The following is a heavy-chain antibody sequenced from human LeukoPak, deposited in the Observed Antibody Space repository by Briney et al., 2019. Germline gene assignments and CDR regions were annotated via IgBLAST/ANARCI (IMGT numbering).Heavy chain of an antibody. CDR2: IIPILGIA. CDR1: GGTFSSYA. D-gene: IGHD6-13*01. J-gene: IGHJ6*02. V-gene: IGHV1-69*04. CDR3: ARVLSSTTYGMDV. Sequence: SVKVSCKASGGTFSSYAISWVRQAPGQGLEWMGRIIPILGIANYAQKFQGRVTITADKSTSTAYMELSSLRSEDTAVYYCARVLSSTTYGMDVWGQGTTVAVSS.